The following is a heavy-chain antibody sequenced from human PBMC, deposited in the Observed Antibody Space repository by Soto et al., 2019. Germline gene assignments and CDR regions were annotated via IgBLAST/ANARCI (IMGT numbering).Heavy chain of an antibody. Sequence: SETLSLTCTVSGGSISSYYWSWIRQPPGKGLEWIGYIYYSGSTNYNPSIKSRVTISVDTSKNQFSLKLSSVTAADTAVYYCARRTPYSSSSFDPWGQGTLVTVSS. CDR1: GGSISSYY. CDR3: ARRTPYSSSSFDP. J-gene: IGHJ5*02. CDR2: IYYSGST. V-gene: IGHV4-59*01. D-gene: IGHD6-13*01.